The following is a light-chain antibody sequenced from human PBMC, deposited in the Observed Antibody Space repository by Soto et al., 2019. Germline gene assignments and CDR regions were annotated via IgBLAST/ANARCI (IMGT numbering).Light chain of an antibody. CDR3: QQSYSTPT. J-gene: IGKJ5*01. V-gene: IGKV1-39*01. CDR2: AAS. Sequence: DIVMTQSPSSLSASVGDRVTVTCRASQGIRNDLAWYQQKPGKAPKLLIYAASSLQSGVPSRFSGSGSGTDFTLTISSLQPEDFATYYCQQSYSTPTFGQGTRLEIK. CDR1: QGIRND.